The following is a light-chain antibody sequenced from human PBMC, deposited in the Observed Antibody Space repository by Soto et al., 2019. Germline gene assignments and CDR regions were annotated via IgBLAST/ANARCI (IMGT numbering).Light chain of an antibody. Sequence: QSALTQPASVSGSPGQSITISCTGNSSDVGGYNYVSWYQQHPAKAPKLMIYEVSNRPSGVSHRFSGSKSGNTASLTISGLQAEDEADYYGFLYTTSSTLVFGGGTKRTVL. V-gene: IGLV2-14*01. CDR2: EVS. CDR3: FLYTTSSTLV. CDR1: SSDVGGYNY. J-gene: IGLJ3*02.